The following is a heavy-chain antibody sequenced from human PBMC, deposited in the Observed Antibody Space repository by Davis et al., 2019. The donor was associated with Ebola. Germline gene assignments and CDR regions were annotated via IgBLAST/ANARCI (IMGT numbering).Heavy chain of an antibody. CDR2: ISSSSSYI. D-gene: IGHD4-11*01. CDR3: ARDEYDYSNYYYYGMDV. Sequence: GGSLRLSFPAPGFTFSSYSMNWVRQAPGKGLDWVSSISSSSSYIYYADSVKGRFTISRDNAKNSLYLQMNSLRAEDTAVYYCARDEYDYSNYYYYGMDVWGQGTTVTVSS. J-gene: IGHJ6*02. V-gene: IGHV3-21*01. CDR1: GFTFSSYS.